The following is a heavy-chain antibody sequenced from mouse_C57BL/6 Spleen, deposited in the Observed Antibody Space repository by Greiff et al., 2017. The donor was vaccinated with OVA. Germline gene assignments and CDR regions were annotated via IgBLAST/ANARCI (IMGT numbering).Heavy chain of an antibody. Sequence: QVQLQQSGAELVRPGTSVKVSCKASGYAFTNYLIEWVKQRPGQGLEWIGVINPGSGGTNYNEKFKGKAKLTADKSSSTAYMQLSRLTSEVSAVYFCARSEYGSSYWYFDVWGTGTTVTVSS. V-gene: IGHV1-54*01. D-gene: IGHD1-1*01. CDR1: GYAFTNYL. CDR3: ARSEYGSSYWYFDV. J-gene: IGHJ1*03. CDR2: INPGSGGT.